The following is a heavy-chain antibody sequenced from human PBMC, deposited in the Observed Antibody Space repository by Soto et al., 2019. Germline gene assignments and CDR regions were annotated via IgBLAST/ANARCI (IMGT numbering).Heavy chain of an antibody. CDR2: ISGSGGST. V-gene: IGHV3-23*01. D-gene: IGHD3-10*01. J-gene: IGHJ6*02. CDR1: GFTFSSYA. CDR3: AKGPAWGSGSLPTIYSHYGFDL. Sequence: GGSLRLSCAASGFTFSSYAMSWVRQAPGKGLEWVSAISGSGGSTYYADSVKGRFTISRDNSKNTLYLQMNSLRAEGTAVYYCAKGPAWGSGSLPTIYSHYGFDLWGQGTTVTVSS.